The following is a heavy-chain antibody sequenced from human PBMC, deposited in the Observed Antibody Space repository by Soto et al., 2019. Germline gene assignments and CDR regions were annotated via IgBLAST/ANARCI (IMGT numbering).Heavy chain of an antibody. D-gene: IGHD2-15*01. CDR1: GFTFTGYA. V-gene: IGHV1-18*01. CDR3: ARSRYCSGGSCWNDY. J-gene: IGHJ4*02. Sequence: ASVKVSCKASGFTFTGYAITWVRQAPGQGLEWMGWISAYNGNTNYAHNLRGRVTMTTDTSTSTAYMELGSLTSDDTAVYYCARSRYCSGGSCWNDYWGQGTLVTVSS. CDR2: ISAYNGNT.